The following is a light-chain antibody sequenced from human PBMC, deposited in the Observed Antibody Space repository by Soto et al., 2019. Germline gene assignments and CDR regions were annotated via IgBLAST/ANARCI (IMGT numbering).Light chain of an antibody. V-gene: IGLV2-14*01. CDR1: SSDVGGYNY. CDR3: RSYTSRPSINYD. Sequence: QSVLTQPASVSGSPGQSITVSCTGTSSDVGGYNYVSWYQQHPGKAPKIMIYEVSNRPSGVSNRFSGSKSGNAASLTISGLQAEDEADYYCRSYTSRPSINYDFRSGTKVTV. J-gene: IGLJ1*01. CDR2: EVS.